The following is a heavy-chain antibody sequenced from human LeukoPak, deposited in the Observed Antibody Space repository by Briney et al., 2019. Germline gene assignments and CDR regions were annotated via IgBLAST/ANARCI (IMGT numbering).Heavy chain of an antibody. D-gene: IGHD2-15*01. J-gene: IGHJ5*02. CDR3: ARDPRLVLARMGGWFDP. CDR2: IYYSGST. CDR1: GGSISSYY. V-gene: IGHV4-59*12. Sequence: SETLSLTCTVSGGSISSYYWSWIRQPPGKGLEWIGYIYYSGSTNYNPSLKSRVTISVDKSKNQFYLKLSSVTAADTAVYYCARDPRLVLARMGGWFDPWGQGTLVTVSS.